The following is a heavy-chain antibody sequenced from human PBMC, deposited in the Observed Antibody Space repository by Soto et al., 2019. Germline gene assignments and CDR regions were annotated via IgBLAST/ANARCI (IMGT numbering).Heavy chain of an antibody. CDR1: GGSFSGYY. J-gene: IGHJ5*02. Sequence: SETLSLTCGVYGGSFSGYYWSWIRQPPGKGLEWIGEINHSGSTNYNPSLKSRVTISVGTSKNQFSLKLSSVTAADTAVYYCAGKMLRDTVVVVSTIGGEICFDPWGQGTLVTVSS. D-gene: IGHD2-2*01. CDR2: INHSGST. V-gene: IGHV4-34*01. CDR3: AGKMLRDTVVVVSTIGGEICFDP.